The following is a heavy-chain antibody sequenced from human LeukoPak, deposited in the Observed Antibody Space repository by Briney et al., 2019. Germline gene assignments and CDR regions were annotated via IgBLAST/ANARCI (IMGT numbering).Heavy chain of an antibody. D-gene: IGHD2-2*01. CDR2: ISGSGGST. Sequence: GGSLRLSCAASGFTFSSYAMSWVRQAPGKGLEWVSTISGSGGSTYYADSVKGRFTISRDNSKNTLYPQLNSLRAEDTAVYYCAKSTSPLYYYYGMDVWGQGTTVTVSS. V-gene: IGHV3-23*01. CDR1: GFTFSSYA. J-gene: IGHJ6*02. CDR3: AKSTSPLYYYYGMDV.